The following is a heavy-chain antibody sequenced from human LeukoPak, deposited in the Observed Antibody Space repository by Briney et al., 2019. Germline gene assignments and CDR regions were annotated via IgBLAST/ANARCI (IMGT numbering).Heavy chain of an antibody. CDR2: ISSSSSTI. CDR1: GFTFSSYS. Sequence: GGSLRLSCAASGFTFSSYSMNWVRQAPGKGLEWVSYISSSSSTIYYADSVKGRFTISRDNAKNSLYLQMNSLRAEDTAVYYCARGQLYYDSSGFDYWGQGTLVTVSS. V-gene: IGHV3-48*01. J-gene: IGHJ4*02. CDR3: ARGQLYYDSSGFDY. D-gene: IGHD3-22*01.